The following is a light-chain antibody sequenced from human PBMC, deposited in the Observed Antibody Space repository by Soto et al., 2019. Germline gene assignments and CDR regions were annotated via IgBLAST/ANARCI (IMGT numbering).Light chain of an antibody. Sequence: QSALTQPRSVSGSPGQSVTISCTGTISDVGAYNYVSWYQQHPGKAPKLVIFDVNKRPSGVPDRFSGSKSGNTASLTISGLQAEDEADYYCCSYAGTYTLSHVFGTGTKLTVL. CDR2: DVN. CDR1: ISDVGAYNY. J-gene: IGLJ1*01. V-gene: IGLV2-11*01. CDR3: CSYAGTYTLSHV.